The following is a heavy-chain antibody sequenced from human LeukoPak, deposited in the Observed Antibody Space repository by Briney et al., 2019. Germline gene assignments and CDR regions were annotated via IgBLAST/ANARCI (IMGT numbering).Heavy chain of an antibody. CDR3: AKSRGDLFDY. Sequence: PGGSLRLSCSASGFTFSSYGMHWVRQAPGKGLEWVAVISYDGSNKYYADSVKGRFTISRDNSKNTLYLQMNSLRAEDTAVYYCAKSRGDLFDYWGQGTLVTVSS. CDR1: GFTFSSYG. J-gene: IGHJ4*02. D-gene: IGHD3-10*01. V-gene: IGHV3-30*18. CDR2: ISYDGSNK.